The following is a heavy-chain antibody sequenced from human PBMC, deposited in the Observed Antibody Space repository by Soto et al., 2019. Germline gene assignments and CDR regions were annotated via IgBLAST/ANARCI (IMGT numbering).Heavy chain of an antibody. J-gene: IGHJ4*02. Sequence: KTGGSLRLSCAASGLTFSNFWMNWVRQAPGKGLEWVSFISSSSDYIYYADSAKGRFTISRDNAKNSLYLQMNSLRAEDTAVYYCAREGSSGWFYFDSWGQGTLVTVSS. CDR1: GLTFSNFW. CDR2: ISSSSDYI. D-gene: IGHD6-19*01. CDR3: AREGSSGWFYFDS. V-gene: IGHV3-21*01.